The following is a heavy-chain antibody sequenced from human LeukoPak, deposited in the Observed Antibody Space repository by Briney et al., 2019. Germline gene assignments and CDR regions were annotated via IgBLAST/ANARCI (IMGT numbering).Heavy chain of an antibody. D-gene: IGHD2-2*01. CDR1: GFTFSSYN. CDR2: ISLVSGHI. Sequence: PGGSLRLSCAASGFTFSSYNMNWVRQAPGKRLEWVSSISLVSGHIYYAESVKGRFTISRDNSKNTLYLQMNSLRAEDTAVYYCARDYIVVVPAASPWFDPWGQGTLVTVSS. CDR3: ARDYIVVVPAASPWFDP. V-gene: IGHV3-21*01. J-gene: IGHJ5*02.